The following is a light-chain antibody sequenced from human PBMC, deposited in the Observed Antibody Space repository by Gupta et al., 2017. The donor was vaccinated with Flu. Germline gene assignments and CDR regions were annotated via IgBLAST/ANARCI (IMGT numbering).Light chain of an antibody. J-gene: IGLJ1*01. V-gene: IGLV2-14*03. Sequence: QSALTQPASVSGSPGQSITISCPGTSSDVGGYNFVSWYQQHPGIAPKLMIYEVSNRPSGVSNRFSGSKSGNTASLTISGLQAEDESDYYCSSFSSSSTLFVFGTGTKVTVL. CDR2: EVS. CDR3: SSFSSSSTLFV. CDR1: SSDVGGYNF.